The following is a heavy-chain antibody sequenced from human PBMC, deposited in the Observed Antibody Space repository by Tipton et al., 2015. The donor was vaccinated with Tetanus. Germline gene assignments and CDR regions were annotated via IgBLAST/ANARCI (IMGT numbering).Heavy chain of an antibody. J-gene: IGHJ4*02. V-gene: IGHV4-61*08. D-gene: IGHD1-1*01. CDR1: GTSISRSGHY. Sequence: TLSLTCTVSGTSISRSGHYWTWIRQPPGKEPEWVGYVYHSGATNYHPSLKSRITISQDTSKNQFSLRLTSVTAADTAVYYCARANNEFPKKDPFDSWGQGSLVIVSS. CDR2: VYHSGAT. CDR3: ARANNEFPKKDPFDS.